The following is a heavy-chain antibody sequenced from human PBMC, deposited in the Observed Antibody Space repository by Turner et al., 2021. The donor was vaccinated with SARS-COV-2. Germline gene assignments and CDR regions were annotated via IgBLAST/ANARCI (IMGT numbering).Heavy chain of an antibody. CDR2: IYYSGIT. V-gene: IGHV4-39*01. D-gene: IGHD5-18*01. CDR3: ARLMDTAMDYYGMDV. Sequence: QLQLQESVTGLVKPTETLTLTFAVSGGSISSISYYCGWLRQPLGKGLEWIESIYYSGITYYNPSLKSRVTISVDTSKNQFSLKLSSVTAADTAVYYCARLMDTAMDYYGMDVWGQGTTVTVSS. J-gene: IGHJ6*02. CDR1: GGSISSISYY.